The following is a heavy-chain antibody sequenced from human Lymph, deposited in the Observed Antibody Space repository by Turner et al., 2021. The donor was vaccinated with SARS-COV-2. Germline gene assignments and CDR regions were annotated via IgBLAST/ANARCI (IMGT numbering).Heavy chain of an antibody. J-gene: IGHJ6*02. CDR1: GYTFTGPY. CDR2: INPNSGGT. D-gene: IGHD3-3*01. CDR3: AGDVERYNDFWSGYSGGYGMDV. Sequence: QVQLVQSGAEVKKPGASAKVSCKASGYTFTGPYMHWVRQAPGQGLGWMGWINPNSGGTNDAQKFQGRVTMTRDTSISAAYMELSRLRSDDTAVYYCAGDVERYNDFWSGYSGGYGMDVWGQGTTVTVSS. V-gene: IGHV1-2*02.